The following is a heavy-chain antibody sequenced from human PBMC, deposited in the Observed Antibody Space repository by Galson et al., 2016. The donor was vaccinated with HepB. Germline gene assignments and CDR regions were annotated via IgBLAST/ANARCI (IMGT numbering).Heavy chain of an antibody. CDR3: ARPSSLSWAFDY. Sequence: SLRLSCAASGFTFSSYSMNWVRQAPGKGLEWVSSISSSSSYIYYADSVKGRFTISRDNAKNSLYLQMNSLRAEDTAVYYCARPSSLSWAFDYWGQGTLVTVSS. D-gene: IGHD6-6*01. CDR1: GFTFSSYS. V-gene: IGHV3-21*01. J-gene: IGHJ4*02. CDR2: ISSSSSYI.